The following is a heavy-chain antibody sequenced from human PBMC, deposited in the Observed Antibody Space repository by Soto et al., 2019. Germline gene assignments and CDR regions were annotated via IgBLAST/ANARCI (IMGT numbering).Heavy chain of an antibody. V-gene: IGHV3-11*01. D-gene: IGHD6-13*01. CDR3: ASGRSIAAAGEYYYYYYGMDV. CDR1: GFTFSDYY. J-gene: IGHJ6*02. CDR2: ISSSGSTI. Sequence: GGSLRLSCGASGFTFSDYYMSWIRQAPGKGLEWVSYISSSGSTIYYADSVKGRFTISRDNAKNSLYLQMNSLRAEDTAVYYCASGRSIAAAGEYYYYYYGMDVWGQGTTVTVSS.